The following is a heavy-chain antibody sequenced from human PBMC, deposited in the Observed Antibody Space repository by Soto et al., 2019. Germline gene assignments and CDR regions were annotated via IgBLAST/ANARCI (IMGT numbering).Heavy chain of an antibody. Sequence: PSETLSLTCTVSGGSISSGGYYWSWIRQHPGKGLEWIGYIYYSGSTYYNPSLKSRVTISVDTSKNQFSLKLSSVTAADTAVYYRARAGGHITMVRGVTKLYYYYGMDVWGQGTTVTVSS. V-gene: IGHV4-31*03. CDR1: GGSISSGGYY. J-gene: IGHJ6*02. CDR3: ARAGGHITMVRGVTKLYYYYGMDV. CDR2: IYYSGST. D-gene: IGHD3-10*01.